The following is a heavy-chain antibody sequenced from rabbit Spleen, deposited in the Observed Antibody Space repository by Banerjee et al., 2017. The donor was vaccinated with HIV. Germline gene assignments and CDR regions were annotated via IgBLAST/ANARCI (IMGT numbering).Heavy chain of an antibody. CDR2: IAAGSGSA. D-gene: IGHD8-1*01. CDR3: ARDTGTSFSSYGMDL. J-gene: IGHJ6*01. V-gene: IGHV1S45*01. Sequence: QEQLVESGGGLVQPEGSLTLTCTASGFSFSSYYMCWVRQAPGKGLEWIACIAAGSGSAYYASWVKSRFTISKTSSTTVTLQMTSLTAADTATYFCARDTGTSFSSYGMDLWGQGTLVTVS. CDR1: GFSFSSYY.